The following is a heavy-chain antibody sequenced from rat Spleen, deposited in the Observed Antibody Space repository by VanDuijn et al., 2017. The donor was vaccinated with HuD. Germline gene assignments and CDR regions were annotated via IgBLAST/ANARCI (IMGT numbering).Heavy chain of an antibody. D-gene: IGHD4-2*01. Sequence: EVQLVESGGGLVQPGRSLKLSCVASGFTFKNYWMTWIRQAPGKGLEWVASITNSAGSTYYPDSVKGRFTISRDNAKSTLYLQMDSLRSEDTATYYCTTVVGDSYWYFDFWGPGTMVTVSS. J-gene: IGHJ1*01. CDR2: ITNSAGST. CDR3: TTVVGDSYWYFDF. CDR1: GFTFKNYW. V-gene: IGHV5-31*01.